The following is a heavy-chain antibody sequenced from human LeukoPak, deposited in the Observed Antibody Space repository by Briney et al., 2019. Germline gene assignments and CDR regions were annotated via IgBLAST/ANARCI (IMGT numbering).Heavy chain of an antibody. D-gene: IGHD2-2*01. V-gene: IGHV1-2*02. CDR3: AREGEVVPAAMFSAGSWFDP. Sequence: ASVKVSCKASGYTFTGYYMHWVRQAPGQGLEWMGWINPNSDGTNYAQKFQGRVTMTRDTSISTAYMELSRLRSDDTAVYYCAREGEVVPAAMFSAGSWFDPWGQGTLVTVSS. CDR2: INPNSDGT. CDR1: GYTFTGYY. J-gene: IGHJ5*02.